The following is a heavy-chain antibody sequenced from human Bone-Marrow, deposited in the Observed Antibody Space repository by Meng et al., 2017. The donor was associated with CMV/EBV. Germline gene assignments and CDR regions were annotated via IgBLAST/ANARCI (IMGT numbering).Heavy chain of an antibody. CDR1: GYTFTGYY. Sequence: ASVKVSCKASGYTFTGYYMHWVRQAPGQGLEWMGWINPNSGGTNYAQKFQGRVTMTRGTSISTAYMELSRLRSDDTAVYYCARDHEGGSSWYYYYYGMDVWGQGTTVTVSS. CDR2: INPNSGGT. D-gene: IGHD6-13*01. V-gene: IGHV1-2*02. J-gene: IGHJ6*02. CDR3: ARDHEGGSSWYYYYYGMDV.